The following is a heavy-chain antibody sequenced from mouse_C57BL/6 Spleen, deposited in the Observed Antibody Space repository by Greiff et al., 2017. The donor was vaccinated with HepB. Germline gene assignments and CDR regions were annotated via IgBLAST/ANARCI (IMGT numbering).Heavy chain of an antibody. J-gene: IGHJ4*01. Sequence: LVESGAELMKPGASVKLSCKATGYTFTGYWIEWVKQRPGHGLEWIGEILPGSGSTNYNEKFKGKATFTADTSSNTAYMQLSSLTTEDSAIYYCARGGYYYGSSYHYAMDYWGQGTSVTVSS. CDR3: ARGGYYYGSSYHYAMDY. CDR2: ILPGSGST. CDR1: GYTFTGYW. V-gene: IGHV1-9*01. D-gene: IGHD1-1*01.